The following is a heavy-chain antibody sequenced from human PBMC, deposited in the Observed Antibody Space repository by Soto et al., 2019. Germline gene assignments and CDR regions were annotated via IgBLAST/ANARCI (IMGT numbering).Heavy chain of an antibody. J-gene: IGHJ4*02. Sequence: EVQLLESGGGLVQPGGSLRLSCAASGFTFSSYAMSWVRQAPGKGLEWVSAISGSGGSTYYADSVKGRFTISRDNSKNTLYLQMNSLRAEDTAVYYCAKPYCTSTSCYSNFDYWGQGTLVTVSS. CDR1: GFTFSSYA. CDR2: ISGSGGST. CDR3: AKPYCTSTSCYSNFDY. V-gene: IGHV3-23*01. D-gene: IGHD2-2*01.